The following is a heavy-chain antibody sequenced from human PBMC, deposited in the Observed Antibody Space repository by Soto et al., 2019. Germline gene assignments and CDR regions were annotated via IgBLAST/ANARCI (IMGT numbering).Heavy chain of an antibody. CDR1: GGSISSYY. J-gene: IGHJ5*02. CDR2: IYYSGST. Sequence: SETLSLTCTVSGGSISSYYWSWIRQPPGKGLEWIGYIYYSGSTNYNPSLKSRVTISVDTSKNQFSLKLSSVTAADTAVYYCARQSPTTIFRFDPWGQGTPVTVSS. D-gene: IGHD3-9*01. CDR3: ARQSPTTIFRFDP. V-gene: IGHV4-59*08.